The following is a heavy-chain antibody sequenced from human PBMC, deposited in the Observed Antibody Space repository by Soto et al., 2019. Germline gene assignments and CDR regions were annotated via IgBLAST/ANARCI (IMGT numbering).Heavy chain of an antibody. CDR3: AKDPTHCGGDCYFFDY. D-gene: IGHD2-21*02. V-gene: IGHV3-30*18. J-gene: IGHJ4*02. CDR1: GFTFNRYG. CDR2: ISSDGSIK. Sequence: PGGSLRLSCAASGFTFNRYGMHWVRQAPVKGLEWVAVISSDGSIKYYADSVRGRFSISRDSSKNTLYLQMNSLRAEDTAVYYCAKDPTHCGGDCYFFDYWGQGTLVTVSS.